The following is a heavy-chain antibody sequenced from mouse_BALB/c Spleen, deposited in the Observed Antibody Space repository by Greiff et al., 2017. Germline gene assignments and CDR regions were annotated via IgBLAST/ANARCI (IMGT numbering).Heavy chain of an antibody. CDR2: INSNGVST. CDR3: ARDTPHYYGSSYEYFDV. D-gene: IGHD1-1*01. CDR1: GFTFSSYG. J-gene: IGHJ1*01. Sequence: EVQGVESGGGLVQPGGSLKLSCAASGFTFSSYGMSWVRQTPDKRLELVATINSNGVSTYYPDSVKGRFTISRDNAKNTLYLQMSSLKSEDTAMYYCARDTPHYYGSSYEYFDVWGAGTTVTVSS. V-gene: IGHV5-6-3*01.